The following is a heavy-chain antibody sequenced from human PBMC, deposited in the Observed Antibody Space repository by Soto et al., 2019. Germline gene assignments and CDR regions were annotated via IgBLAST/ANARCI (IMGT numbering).Heavy chain of an antibody. D-gene: IGHD3-10*01. CDR2: ISGSGGST. J-gene: IGHJ5*02. V-gene: IGHV3-23*01. Sequence: EVQLLESGGGLVQPGGSLRLSCAASGFTFSSYAMSWVRQAPGKGLEWVSAISGSGGSTYYADSVKGRFTISRDNSKNTLYLQMYRLTAEYTAVYYCAKSASGMGWFDPWGQGTLVTVSS. CDR3: AKSASGMGWFDP. CDR1: GFTFSSYA.